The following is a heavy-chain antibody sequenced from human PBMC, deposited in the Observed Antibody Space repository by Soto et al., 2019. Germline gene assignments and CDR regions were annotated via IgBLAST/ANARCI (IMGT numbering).Heavy chain of an antibody. J-gene: IGHJ6*02. Sequence: GESLKISCKGSGHSFTSYWISWVRHMPGKGLEWMGIIYPGDSDTGYSPSFQGQVTISADKSISTAYLQWSSLKASDTAMYYCARQASTIFGVVKDYYYYYGMDVWGQGTTVTVSS. CDR1: GHSFTSYW. D-gene: IGHD3-3*01. CDR3: ARQASTIFGVVKDYYYYYGMDV. V-gene: IGHV5-51*01. CDR2: IYPGDSDT.